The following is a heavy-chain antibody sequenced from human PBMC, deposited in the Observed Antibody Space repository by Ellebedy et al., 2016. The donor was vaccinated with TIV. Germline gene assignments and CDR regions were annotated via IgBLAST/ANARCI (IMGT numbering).Heavy chain of an antibody. J-gene: IGHJ4*02. V-gene: IGHV3-23*01. CDR3: ARVGTTGPFDY. Sequence: GESLKISCAASGFTFSSYAMSWVRQAPGKGLEWVSAISGSGGSTYYADSVKGRFTISRDNSKNTLYLQMNSLRAEDTAVYYCARVGTTGPFDYWGQGTLVTVSS. CDR2: ISGSGGST. CDR1: GFTFSSYA. D-gene: IGHD2-2*01.